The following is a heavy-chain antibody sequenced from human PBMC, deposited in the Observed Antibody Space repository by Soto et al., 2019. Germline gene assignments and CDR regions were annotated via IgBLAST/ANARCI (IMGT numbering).Heavy chain of an antibody. Sequence: QITLKESGPTLGKPTQTLTLTCTFSGFSLTTSGVGVGWIRQPPGKALEWLALLYWDDDKRYSPSLKSRLTITMDTFNTPVVLTMTNMDPVDTGTYFCAHSSGRSGDYWGQGTLVTVSS. CDR3: AHSSGRSGDY. CDR2: LYWDDDK. CDR1: GFSLTTSGVG. V-gene: IGHV2-5*02. D-gene: IGHD3-10*01. J-gene: IGHJ4*02.